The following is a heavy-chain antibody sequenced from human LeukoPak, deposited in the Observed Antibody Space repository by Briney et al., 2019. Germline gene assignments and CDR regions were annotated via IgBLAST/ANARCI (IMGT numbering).Heavy chain of an antibody. CDR1: GGSFSGCY. D-gene: IGHD3-22*01. V-gene: IGHV4-34*01. J-gene: IGHJ4*02. CDR3: ARGGSGDYYDSSGRFLDY. CDR2: INHSGST. Sequence: SETLSLTCAVYGGSFSGCYWSWIRQPPGKGLEWIGEINHSGSTNYNPSLKSRVTISVDTSKNQFSLKLSSVTAADTAVYYCARGGSGDYYDSSGRFLDYWGQGTLVTVSS.